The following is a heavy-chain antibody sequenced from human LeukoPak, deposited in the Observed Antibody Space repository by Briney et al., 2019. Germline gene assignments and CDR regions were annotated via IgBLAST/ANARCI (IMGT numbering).Heavy chain of an antibody. J-gene: IGHJ4*02. Sequence: GASVKVSCKASGYSFTDYYINWVRQAPGQGLEWMGWINPNSGGTNYAQKFQGRVTMTRDTSISTAYMELSRLRSDDTAVYYCARGCIAVAGTRYWGQGTLVTVSS. V-gene: IGHV1-2*02. CDR1: GYSFTDYY. D-gene: IGHD6-19*01. CDR2: INPNSGGT. CDR3: ARGCIAVAGTRY.